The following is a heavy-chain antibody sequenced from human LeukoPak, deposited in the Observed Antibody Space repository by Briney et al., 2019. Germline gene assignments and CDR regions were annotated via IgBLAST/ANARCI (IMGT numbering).Heavy chain of an antibody. V-gene: IGHV3-21*01. J-gene: IGHJ3*02. CDR1: GFTLSSYS. D-gene: IGHD6-13*01. CDR3: ARDGLAPAGTSPGQGRAFDI. Sequence: GGSLRLSCAASGFTLSSYSMNWVRQAPGKGLEWVSSISSSSSYIYYADSVKGRFTISRDNAKNSLYLQMNSLRAEDTAVHYCARDGLAPAGTSPGQGRAFDIWGQGTMVTVSS. CDR2: ISSSSSYI.